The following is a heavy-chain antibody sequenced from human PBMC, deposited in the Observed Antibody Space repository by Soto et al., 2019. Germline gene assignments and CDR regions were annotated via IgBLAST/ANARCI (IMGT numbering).Heavy chain of an antibody. V-gene: IGHV3-23*01. Sequence: GGSLRLSCAASGFSFSDYAMTCVRQAPGKGPEWVSGISGSGGSTYYADSVEGRFTISRDNSKNTLYLQMNSLRAEDTAVYYCAKSGWGVVVPAVNWYFDLWGRGTLVTVSS. D-gene: IGHD2-2*01. CDR3: AKSGWGVVVPAVNWYFDL. J-gene: IGHJ2*01. CDR1: GFSFSDYA. CDR2: ISGSGGST.